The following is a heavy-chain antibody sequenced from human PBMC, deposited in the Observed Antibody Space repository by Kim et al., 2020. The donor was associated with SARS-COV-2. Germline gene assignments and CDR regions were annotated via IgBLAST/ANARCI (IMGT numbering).Heavy chain of an antibody. D-gene: IGHD4-17*01. Sequence: GGSLRLSCAASGFTFSSYSMNWVRQAPGKGLEWVSSISSSSSYIYYADSVKGRFTISRDNAKNSLYLQMNSLRAEDTAVYYCAATEDYGDYIAIWGQGTMVTVSS. CDR2: ISSSSSYI. CDR1: GFTFSSYS. CDR3: AATEDYGDYIAI. V-gene: IGHV3-21*01. J-gene: IGHJ3*02.